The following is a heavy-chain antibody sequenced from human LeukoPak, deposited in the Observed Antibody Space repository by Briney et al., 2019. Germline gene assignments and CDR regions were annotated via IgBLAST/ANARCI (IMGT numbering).Heavy chain of an antibody. CDR1: GSTLTGAY. Sequence: ASVKVSCKASGSTLTGAYMHWVRQAPGQGLEWMGWINPNSGETKFAQKFQGRVTLTRDTSISTIYVDLGGLRSDDTVFYYCAIVHFNSGYDYWGQGSLVTVSS. V-gene: IGHV1-2*02. D-gene: IGHD3-9*01. J-gene: IGHJ4*02. CDR3: AIVHFNSGYDY. CDR2: INPNSGET.